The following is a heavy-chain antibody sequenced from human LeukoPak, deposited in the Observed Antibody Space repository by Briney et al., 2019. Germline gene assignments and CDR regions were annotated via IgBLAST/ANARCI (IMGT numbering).Heavy chain of an antibody. D-gene: IGHD4-23*01. Sequence: SETLSLTCTVSGYSISSGYYWGWLRQPPGKGLEWIGSIYHSGSTYYNPSLKSRVTISVDTSKNQFSLKLSSVTAADTAVYYCARPNGGNSHFDYWGQGTLVTVSS. CDR3: ARPNGGNSHFDY. CDR1: GYSISSGYY. CDR2: IYHSGST. V-gene: IGHV4-38-2*02. J-gene: IGHJ4*02.